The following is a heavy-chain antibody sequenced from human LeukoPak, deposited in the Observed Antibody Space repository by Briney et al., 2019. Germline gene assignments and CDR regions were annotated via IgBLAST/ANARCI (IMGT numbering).Heavy chain of an antibody. D-gene: IGHD3-22*01. CDR1: GFTFSSYG. V-gene: IGHV3-33*01. CDR3: ARDTLYYDSSGYPHLDY. J-gene: IGHJ4*02. Sequence: GGSLRLSCAASGFTFSSYGMHWVRQAPGKGLEWVAVIWYDGSNKYCADSVKGRFTISRDNSKNTLYLQMNSLRAEDTAVYYCARDTLYYDSSGYPHLDYWGQGTLVTVSS. CDR2: IWYDGSNK.